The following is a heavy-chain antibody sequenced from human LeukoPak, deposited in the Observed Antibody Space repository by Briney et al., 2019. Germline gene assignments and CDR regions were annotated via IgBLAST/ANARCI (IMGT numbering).Heavy chain of an antibody. CDR1: GFTFRAYA. J-gene: IGHJ4*02. D-gene: IGHD3-10*01. Sequence: PGASLRLSCVASGFTFRAYALHWVRQAPGQGLDWVAVVSSDGQSDFYSDSVRGRFTISRDNSRDTLYLQMDGLRAADTGLYFRARSTYYYGSGTFYSVGPFDSWGQGTLVTVSS. CDR3: ARSTYYYGSGTFYSVGPFDS. CDR2: VSSDGQSD. V-gene: IGHV3-30*01.